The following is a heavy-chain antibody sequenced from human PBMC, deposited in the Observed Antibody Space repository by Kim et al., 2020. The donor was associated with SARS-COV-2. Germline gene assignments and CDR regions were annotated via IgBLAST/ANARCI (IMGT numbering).Heavy chain of an antibody. CDR1: GYTFSSSA. J-gene: IGHJ3*02. CDR2: ISTNTGNP. V-gene: IGHV7-4-1*02. Sequence: ASVKVSCKASGYTFSSSALNWVRQAPGQGLEWMGWISTNTGNPTYAQGFTGRFVFSLDSSVNTAYLQISGLKADDTAVYYFARNLPSHVHSSSSPAFDIWGQGTMVTVSP. D-gene: IGHD6-6*01. CDR3: ARNLPSHVHSSSSPAFDI.